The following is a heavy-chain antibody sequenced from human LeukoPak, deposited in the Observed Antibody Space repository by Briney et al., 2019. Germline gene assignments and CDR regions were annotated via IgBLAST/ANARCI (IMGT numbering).Heavy chain of an antibody. Sequence: PGGSLRLSCAASGFTFSSYAMHWVRQAPGKGLEWVAVISYDGSNKYYADSVKGRFTISRDNSKNTLYLQMNSLRAEDTAVLHCAREFSDSPTFDYWGQGALVTVSS. D-gene: IGHD3-22*01. V-gene: IGHV3-30*04. CDR3: AREFSDSPTFDY. CDR1: GFTFSSYA. CDR2: ISYDGSNK. J-gene: IGHJ4*02.